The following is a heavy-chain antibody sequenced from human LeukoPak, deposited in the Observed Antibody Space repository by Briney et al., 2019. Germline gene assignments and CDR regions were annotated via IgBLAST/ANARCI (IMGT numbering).Heavy chain of an antibody. D-gene: IGHD3-16*01. J-gene: IGHJ4*02. Sequence: GGSLRLSCAASGFTFSTTAMAWVSQAPGKGLELVSGFGGTGDIHYADSVRGRFTISRDNSKGILYLQMDSLRAEDTAVYYCAKDVLRWAFDYWGQGTLVTVSS. CDR3: AKDVLRWAFDY. V-gene: IGHV3-23*01. CDR1: GFTFSTTA. CDR2: FGGTGDI.